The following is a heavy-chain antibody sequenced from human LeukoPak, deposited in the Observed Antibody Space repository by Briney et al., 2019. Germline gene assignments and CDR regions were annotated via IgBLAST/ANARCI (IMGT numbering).Heavy chain of an antibody. Sequence: PGRSLRLSCAASGFTFSSYAMHWVRQAPGKGLEWVAVTSYDETNKFYADSVKGRFTISRDNSKDTLYLQMNSLRADDTAVYYCAKDQDPHSYGSGSYAPFDYWGQGTLVTVSS. CDR2: TSYDETNK. V-gene: IGHV3-30-3*01. D-gene: IGHD3-10*01. CDR3: AKDQDPHSYGSGSYAPFDY. CDR1: GFTFSSYA. J-gene: IGHJ4*02.